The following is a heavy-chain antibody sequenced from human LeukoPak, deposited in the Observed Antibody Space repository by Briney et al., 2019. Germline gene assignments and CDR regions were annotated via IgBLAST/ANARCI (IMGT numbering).Heavy chain of an antibody. D-gene: IGHD1-26*01. J-gene: IGHJ4*02. V-gene: IGHV1-69*13. Sequence: GASVKVSCKASGYTFTGYSMHWVRQAPGQGLEWMGGIIPIFGTANYAQKFQGRVTITADESTSTAYMELSSLRSEDTAVYYGARNIGGGGGTRFDYWGQGTLVTVSS. CDR2: IIPIFGTA. CDR3: ARNIGGGGGTRFDY. CDR1: GYTFTGYS.